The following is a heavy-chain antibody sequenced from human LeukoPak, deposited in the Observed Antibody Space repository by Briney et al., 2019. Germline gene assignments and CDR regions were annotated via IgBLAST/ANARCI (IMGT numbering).Heavy chain of an antibody. J-gene: IGHJ4*02. D-gene: IGHD6-19*01. CDR1: GFTFMNHG. CDR3: SRDHYSIGLYYFDN. CDR2: IWYDGSNK. Sequence: GGSLRLSCAASGFTFMNHGMHWVRQAPGKGLEWVAIIWYDGSNKYYADSVKGRFTISRDNSKNTLYLQMNSLRAEDTAVYYCSRDHYSIGLYYFDNWGQGTLVTVSS. V-gene: IGHV3-33*01.